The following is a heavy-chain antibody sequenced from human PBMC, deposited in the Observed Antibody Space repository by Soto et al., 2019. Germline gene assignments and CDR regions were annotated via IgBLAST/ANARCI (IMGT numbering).Heavy chain of an antibody. CDR2: ISAYNGNT. CDR3: ARDVVGTIVRGVMYYYDGMAV. J-gene: IGHJ6*02. CDR1: GYTFTSYG. Sequence: ASVKVSCKASGYTFTSYGISWVRQAPGQGLEWMGWISAYNGNTNYAQKLQGRVTMTTDTSTSTAYMELRSLRSDDTAVYYCARDVVGTIVRGVMYYYDGMAVWAQGSTVIGS. V-gene: IGHV1-18*01. D-gene: IGHD3-10*01.